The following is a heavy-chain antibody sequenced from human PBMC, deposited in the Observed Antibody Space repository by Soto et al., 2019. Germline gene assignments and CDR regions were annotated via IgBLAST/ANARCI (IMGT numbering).Heavy chain of an antibody. J-gene: IGHJ6*02. CDR3: ARGGGIGQREGNYYYGMDV. CDR1: GGSISSGGYY. V-gene: IGHV4-31*03. CDR2: IYYSGST. D-gene: IGHD6-13*01. Sequence: LSLTCTVSGGSISSGGYYWSWIRQHPGKGLEWIGYIYYSGSTYYNPSLKSRVTISVDTSKNQFSLKLSSVTAADTAVYYWARGGGIGQREGNYYYGMDVWGQGTTVTVSS.